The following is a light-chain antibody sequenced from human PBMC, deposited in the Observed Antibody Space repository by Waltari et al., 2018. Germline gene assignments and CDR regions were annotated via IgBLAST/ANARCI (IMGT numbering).Light chain of an antibody. V-gene: IGKV2-28*01. CDR1: QSLLHSNGYTY. CDR3: MQALQTPRFT. J-gene: IGKJ3*01. CDR2: LGS. Sequence: DIVMTQSPLSLPVTPGEPASISCRSSQSLLHSNGYTYLDLYLQKQGQSHTPMIYLGSNRASGVPDRFSGSGSGTDFTLKISRVEAEDVGVYYCMQALQTPRFTFGPGTKVDIK.